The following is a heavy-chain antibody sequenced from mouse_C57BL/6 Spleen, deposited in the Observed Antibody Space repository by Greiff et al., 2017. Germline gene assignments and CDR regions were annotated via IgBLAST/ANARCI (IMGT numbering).Heavy chain of an antibody. CDR3: ARVYDYDGGYAMDY. CDR1: GFTFSSYG. V-gene: IGHV5-6*01. J-gene: IGHJ4*01. D-gene: IGHD2-4*01. CDR2: ISSGGSYT. Sequence: EVQRVESGGDLVKPGGSLKLSCAASGFTFSSYGMSWVRQTPDKRLEWVATISSGGSYTYYPDSVKGRFTISRDNAKNTLYLQMSSLKSEDTAMYYCARVYDYDGGYAMDYWGQGTSVTVSS.